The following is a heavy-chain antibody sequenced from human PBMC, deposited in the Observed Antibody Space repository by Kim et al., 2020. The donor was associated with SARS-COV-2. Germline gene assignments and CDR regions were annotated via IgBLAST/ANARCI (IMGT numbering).Heavy chain of an antibody. D-gene: IGHD3-9*01. CDR3: TSSVVLRYFDWPMGY. CDR1: GFTFGDYA. V-gene: IGHV3-49*04. CDR2: IRSKAYGGTT. Sequence: GGSLRLSCTASGFTFGDYAMSWVRQAPGKGLEWVGFIRSKAYGGTTEYAASVKGRFTISRDDSKSIAYLQMNSLKTEDTAVYYCTSSVVLRYFDWPMGYWGQGTLVTVSS. J-gene: IGHJ4*02.